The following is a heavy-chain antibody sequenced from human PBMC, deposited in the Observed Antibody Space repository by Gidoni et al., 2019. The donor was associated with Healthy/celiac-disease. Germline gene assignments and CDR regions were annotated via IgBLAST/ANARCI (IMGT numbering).Heavy chain of an antibody. CDR2: ISSSSSYI. V-gene: IGHV3-21*01. CDR1: GFTFSSYS. J-gene: IGHJ3*02. D-gene: IGHD1-26*01. CDR3: ARVGSYFNDAFDI. Sequence: EVQLVESGGGLVKPGGSLRLSCAASGFTFSSYSMNWVRQAPGKGLEWVSSISSSSSYIYYADSVKGRFTISRDNAKNSLYLQMNSLRAEDTAVYYCARVGSYFNDAFDIWGQGTMVTVSS.